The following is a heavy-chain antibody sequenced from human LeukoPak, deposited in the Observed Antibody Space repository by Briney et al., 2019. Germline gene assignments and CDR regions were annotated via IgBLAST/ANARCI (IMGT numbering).Heavy chain of an antibody. CDR2: ISASGDVT. Sequence: PGGSLRLSCAASGFTFSKFPMGWVRQAPGRGLEWVSAISASGDVTFYADSLRGRFTISRDNSKSTLYLQMNGLRAEDTALYYCVRAVTLDYWGQGTLVTVSS. D-gene: IGHD4-17*01. CDR3: VRAVTLDY. J-gene: IGHJ4*02. V-gene: IGHV3-23*01. CDR1: GFTFSKFP.